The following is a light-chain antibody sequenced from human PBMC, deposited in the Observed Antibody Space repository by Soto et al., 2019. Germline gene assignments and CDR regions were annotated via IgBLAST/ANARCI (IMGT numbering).Light chain of an antibody. V-gene: IGKV3-11*01. Sequence: EIVLTQSPATLSLSPGERATLSCRASQTVSTHLAWYQQKPGQAPRLLIYDASNRATGIPARFSGSGSGTDFTLTISRLEPEEFAVYYCQQRSNWPTFTFGQGTHLEIK. CDR3: QQRSNWPTFT. J-gene: IGKJ2*01. CDR2: DAS. CDR1: QTVSTH.